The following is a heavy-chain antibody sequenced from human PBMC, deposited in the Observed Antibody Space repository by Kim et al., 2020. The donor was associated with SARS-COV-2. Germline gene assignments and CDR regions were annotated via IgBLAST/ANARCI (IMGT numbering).Heavy chain of an antibody. J-gene: IGHJ6*02. CDR2: ISAYNGNT. Sequence: ASVKVSCKASGYTFTSYGISWVRQAPGQGLEWMGWISAYNGNTNYAQKLQGRVTMTTDTSTSTAYMELRSLRSDDTAVYYCARGGPGYSSSWPLYYYYYGMDVWGQGTTVTVSS. V-gene: IGHV1-18*01. CDR3: ARGGPGYSSSWPLYYYYYGMDV. CDR1: GYTFTSYG. D-gene: IGHD6-13*01.